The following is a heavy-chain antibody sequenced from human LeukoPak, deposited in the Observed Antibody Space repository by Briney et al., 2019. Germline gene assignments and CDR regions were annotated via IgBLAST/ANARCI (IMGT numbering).Heavy chain of an antibody. Sequence: GGSLRLSCAASGFTFRSYSMNWVRQAPGKGLEWVSYISSSSSTIYYADAVKGRFTISRDNAKNSLYLQMNSLRDEDTAVYYCARDSYYDSSGYPSVDAFDIWGQGTMVTVSS. V-gene: IGHV3-48*02. CDR3: ARDSYYDSSGYPSVDAFDI. D-gene: IGHD3-22*01. J-gene: IGHJ3*02. CDR2: ISSSSSTI. CDR1: GFTFRSYS.